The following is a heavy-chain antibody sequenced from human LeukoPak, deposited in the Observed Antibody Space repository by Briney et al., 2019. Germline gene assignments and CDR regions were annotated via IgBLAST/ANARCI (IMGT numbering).Heavy chain of an antibody. D-gene: IGHD3-10*01. J-gene: IGHJ4*02. CDR2: IYYSGST. Sequence: SETLSLTCTVSGGSISSYYWSWIRQPPGKGLEWIGYIYYSGSTNYNPSLKSRVTISVDTSKNQFSLKLSSVTAADTAVYYCARRALLWFGEPYQQFVFDYWGQGTLVTVSS. CDR3: ARRALLWFGEPYQQFVFDY. V-gene: IGHV4-59*01. CDR1: GGSISSYY.